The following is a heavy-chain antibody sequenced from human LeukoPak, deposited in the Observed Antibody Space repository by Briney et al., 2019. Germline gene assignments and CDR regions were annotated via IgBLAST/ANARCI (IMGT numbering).Heavy chain of an antibody. CDR3: AREAVAAKGDY. CDR2: IIPILGIA. D-gene: IGHD6-19*01. V-gene: IGHV1-69*04. Sequence: SVKVSCKASGGTFSSYAISWVRQAPGQGLEWMGRIIPILGIANYAQKFQGRVTITADKSTSTAYMELRSLRSDDTAVYYCAREAVAAKGDYWGQGTLVTVSS. J-gene: IGHJ4*02. CDR1: GGTFSSYA.